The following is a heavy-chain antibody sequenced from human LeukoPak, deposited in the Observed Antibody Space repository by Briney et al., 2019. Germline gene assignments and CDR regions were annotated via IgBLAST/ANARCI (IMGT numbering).Heavy chain of an antibody. V-gene: IGHV3-30*04. CDR2: MSYDGTNK. CDR3: ARDSDWSLDY. Sequence: GGSLRLSCAASGFTFRTYTIHWVRQPPGKGLEWVAVMSYDGTNKYYADSVKGRFTISRDNSKSTLYLQMNSLRAEDAAVYYCARDSDWSLDYWGQGTLVTVSS. J-gene: IGHJ4*02. D-gene: IGHD3-9*01. CDR1: GFTFRTYT.